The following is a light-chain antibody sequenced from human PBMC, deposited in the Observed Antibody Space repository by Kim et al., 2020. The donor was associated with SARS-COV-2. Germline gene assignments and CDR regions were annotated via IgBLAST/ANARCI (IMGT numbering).Light chain of an antibody. CDR1: ELGDKY. V-gene: IGLV3-1*01. CDR3: QAGDSGTAVV. Sequence: SYELTQPPSVSVSPGQTASITCSGDELGDKYVFWYQQRPGQSPVLVIYQDTKRPSGIPERFSASNSGKTATLPISGTQPTDEADYYCQAGDSGTAVVFG. J-gene: IGLJ2*01. CDR2: QDT.